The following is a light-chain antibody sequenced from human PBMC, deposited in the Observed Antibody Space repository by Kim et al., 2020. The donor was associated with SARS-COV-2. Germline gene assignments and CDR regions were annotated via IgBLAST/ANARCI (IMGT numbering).Light chain of an antibody. CDR3: ATWDVSLSGAV. J-gene: IGLJ2*01. Sequence: GQTVSISCSGSTSNIGSNYVFWYQQFPGAAPKLLIYKSNQRPSGVPDRFSGSRSGTSASLVISELRPEDEADYHCATWDVSLSGAVFGGGTKLTVL. V-gene: IGLV1-47*01. CDR2: KSN. CDR1: TSNIGSNY.